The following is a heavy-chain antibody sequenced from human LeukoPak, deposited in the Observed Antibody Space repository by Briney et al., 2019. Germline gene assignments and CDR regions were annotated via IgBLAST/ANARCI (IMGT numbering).Heavy chain of an antibody. Sequence: SETLSLICTVSGGSIISNYWSWIRQSAGTGLEWIGRIYGSGITDYNPSLKSRVTMSLDTSRKQFSLRLTSVTAADTAVYYCARLKFYDSTGYSPVYYMDVGGKGTTVSVFS. J-gene: IGHJ6*03. V-gene: IGHV4-4*07. CDR2: IYGSGIT. CDR1: GGSIISNY. D-gene: IGHD3-22*01. CDR3: ARLKFYDSTGYSPVYYMDV.